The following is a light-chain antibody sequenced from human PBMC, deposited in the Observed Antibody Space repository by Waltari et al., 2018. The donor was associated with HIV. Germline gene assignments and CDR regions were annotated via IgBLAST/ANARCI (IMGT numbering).Light chain of an antibody. CDR1: QSINTW. J-gene: IGKJ2*03. CDR3: QQYERHQS. Sequence: DIQMTQSPSTLSASVGDRVTITCRASQSINTWLAWYQQKPGTAPKLLIYQASTLESGVPSRFSGRGSGTEFTLTISSLQPDDFASYYCQQYERHQSFGQGTKVEMK. V-gene: IGKV1-5*03. CDR2: QAS.